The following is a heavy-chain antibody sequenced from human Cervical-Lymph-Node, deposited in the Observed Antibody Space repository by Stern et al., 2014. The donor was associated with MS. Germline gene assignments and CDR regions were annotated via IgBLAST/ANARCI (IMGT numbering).Heavy chain of an antibody. CDR3: ARAAGILDF. J-gene: IGHJ4*02. D-gene: IGHD1-1*01. Sequence: VQLVESGNEVKKPGASVKVSCEASGYTFTSYGISWVRQAPGQGLEWMGWISAYNGNTNYEQKFQARVTMTTDTSTSTVYMELRNLRSDDAALYYCARAAGILDFWGQGTLVTVSS. CDR2: ISAYNGNT. CDR1: GYTFTSYG. V-gene: IGHV1-18*01.